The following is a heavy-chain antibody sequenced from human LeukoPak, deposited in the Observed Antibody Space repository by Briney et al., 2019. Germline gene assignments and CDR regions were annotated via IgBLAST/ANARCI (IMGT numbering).Heavy chain of an antibody. CDR3: ARQDAWGARAFDI. CDR2: IDPSDSYT. J-gene: IGHJ3*02. CDR1: GYSFTSYW. V-gene: IGHV5-10-1*01. Sequence: GESLKISCKGSGYSFTSYWISWVRQMPGKGLVWMGRIDPSDSYTNYSPSFQGHVTISVDKSISTAYLQWSSLKASDTAMYYCARQDAWGARAFDIWGQGTMVTVSS. D-gene: IGHD1-26*01.